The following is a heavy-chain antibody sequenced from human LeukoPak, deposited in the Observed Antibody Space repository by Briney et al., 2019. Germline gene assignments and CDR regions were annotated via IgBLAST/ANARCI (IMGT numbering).Heavy chain of an antibody. Sequence: GGSLRLSCAASGFTFNNYWMIWVRQAPGKGLEWVATIKQDGSEKYYVDSVKGRFTISRDNAKNSLYLQMNSLRAEDTAVYYCAREPPTNEITMGYYFDYWGQGTLVTVSS. CDR3: AREPPTNEITMGYYFDY. V-gene: IGHV3-7*01. CDR2: IKQDGSEK. J-gene: IGHJ4*02. D-gene: IGHD3-10*01. CDR1: GFTFNNYW.